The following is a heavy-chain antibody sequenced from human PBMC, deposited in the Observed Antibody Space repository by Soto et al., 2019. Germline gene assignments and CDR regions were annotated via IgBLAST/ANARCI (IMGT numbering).Heavy chain of an antibody. D-gene: IGHD3-10*01. CDR3: AKEGNRVRGPDY. CDR1: GFTFNIYA. CDR2: ISRYGDIT. Sequence: GGSLRLSCAASGFTFNIYAMTWVRQAPGKGLEWVSAISRYGDITYYADSVEGRFTISRDNSKNTLYLQMNSLRAEDTAVYYCAKEGNRVRGPDYWGQGTLVTVSS. V-gene: IGHV3-23*01. J-gene: IGHJ4*02.